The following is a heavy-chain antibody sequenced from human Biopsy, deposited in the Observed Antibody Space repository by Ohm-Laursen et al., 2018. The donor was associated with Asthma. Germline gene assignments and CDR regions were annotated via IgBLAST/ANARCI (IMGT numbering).Heavy chain of an antibody. Sequence: ATVKISCKTSGDTFRTSAFSWVRQAPGQGLEWMGGHDHEEGGTVNARRFQGRVTMTEDTSTDTAYMELSSLSSDDTAVYYCASDFPKDYVRYNFQFWGQGTLVTVSS. V-gene: IGHV1-24*01. CDR2: HDHEEGGT. J-gene: IGHJ4*02. CDR1: GDTFRTSA. D-gene: IGHD4-17*01. CDR3: ASDFPKDYVRYNFQF.